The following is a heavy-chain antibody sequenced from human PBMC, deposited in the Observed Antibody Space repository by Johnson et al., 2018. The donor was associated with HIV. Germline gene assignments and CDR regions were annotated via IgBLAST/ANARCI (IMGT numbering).Heavy chain of an antibody. J-gene: IGHJ3*02. D-gene: IGHD2-21*01. CDR3: AKAYRPGCDACDI. V-gene: IGHV3-30*02. CDR2: IWYDGSNK. CDR1: GFTFSSYG. Sequence: QMQLVESGGGVVQPGRSLRLSCAASGFTFSSYGMHWVRQAPGKGLEWVAFIWYDGSNKYYADSVKGRFTISRDNSKNTLYLQMNSLRSEDTGVYYCAKAYRPGCDACDIWYQGTMFTVSS.